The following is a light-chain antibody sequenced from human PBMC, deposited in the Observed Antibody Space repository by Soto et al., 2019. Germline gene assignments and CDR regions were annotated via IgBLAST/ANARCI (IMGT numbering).Light chain of an antibody. CDR1: SSDVGGYNY. CDR2: EVS. Sequence: QPVLTQPASVSGSPGQSITISCTGTSSDVGGYNYVSWYQQHPGKAPKLMIYEVSNRPSGVSNRFSGSKSGNTASLTISGLQAEDEADYYCSSYTSSSTLVFGGGTMLTVL. CDR3: SSYTSSSTLV. J-gene: IGLJ2*01. V-gene: IGLV2-14*01.